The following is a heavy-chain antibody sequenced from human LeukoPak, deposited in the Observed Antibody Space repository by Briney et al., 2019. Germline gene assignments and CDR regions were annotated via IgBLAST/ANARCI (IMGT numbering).Heavy chain of an antibody. D-gene: IGHD3-22*01. CDR2: VRHDGNNK. Sequence: GGSLRLSCAAPGFSFNTYAMHWVRQAPGKGLEWLAFVRHDGNNKYEADSVKGRFTISRDNSKNTVYLQMNSLRSEDTAVYYCAKGVRMIVVAPGSWGQGTLVTVSS. CDR1: GFSFNTYA. J-gene: IGHJ5*02. V-gene: IGHV3-30*02. CDR3: AKGVRMIVVAPGS.